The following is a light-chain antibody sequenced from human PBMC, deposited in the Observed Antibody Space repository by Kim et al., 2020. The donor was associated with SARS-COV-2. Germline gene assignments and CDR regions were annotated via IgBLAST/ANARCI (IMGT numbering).Light chain of an antibody. J-gene: IGKJ4*01. CDR1: QTIGSN. V-gene: IGKV3-15*01. CDR2: GAS. Sequence: EIVMTQSPATLSVSPGERATLSCRASQTIGSNLAWYQQKRGQSPRLLIYGASTRATGISARFSGSGSGTEFTLTISSLQSEDFAVYYGQQYNDWPPLTFGGGNKVDIK. CDR3: QQYNDWPPLT.